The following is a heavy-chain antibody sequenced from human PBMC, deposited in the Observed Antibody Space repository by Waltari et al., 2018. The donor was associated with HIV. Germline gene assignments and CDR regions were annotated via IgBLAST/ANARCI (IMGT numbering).Heavy chain of an antibody. CDR2: SKSEDDGGTT. Sequence: EVQLVESGGGLVKPGESLRLSCAASGFTLTNAWMSWVRQAPGKGLGLVGRSKSEDDGGTTDYAAPVKGRFTISRYDSKNALYLQMNSLKTEDTALYYCTSTGGGITDYWGQGTLVTVSS. CDR1: GFTLTNAW. CDR3: TSTGGGITDY. J-gene: IGHJ4*02. D-gene: IGHD2-15*01. V-gene: IGHV3-15*01.